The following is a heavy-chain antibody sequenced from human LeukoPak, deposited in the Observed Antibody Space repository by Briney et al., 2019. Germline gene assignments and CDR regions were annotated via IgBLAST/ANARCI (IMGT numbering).Heavy chain of an antibody. V-gene: IGHV3-33*01. CDR3: ARVRKQWLVHPFDY. D-gene: IGHD6-19*01. CDR1: GFTFSSYG. Sequence: PGGSLRLSCAASGFTFSSYGMHWVRQAPGKGPEWVAVIWYDGSNKYYADSVKGRFTISRDNSKNTLYLQMNSLRAEDTAVYYCARVRKQWLVHPFDYWGQGTLVTVSS. CDR2: IWYDGSNK. J-gene: IGHJ4*02.